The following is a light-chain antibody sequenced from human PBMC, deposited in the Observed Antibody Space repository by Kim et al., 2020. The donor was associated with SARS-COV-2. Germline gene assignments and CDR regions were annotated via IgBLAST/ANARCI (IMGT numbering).Light chain of an antibody. CDR1: QDISKY. J-gene: IGKJ4*01. V-gene: IGKV1-16*02. Sequence: ASIGDRVTITCRASQDISKYLAWFQQKPGKPPKSLIYTASNLHSGVPSKFSGSGSGTDFTLTISSLQPEDFATYYCQQYDAYPHTFGGGTKVDIK. CDR3: QQYDAYPHT. CDR2: TAS.